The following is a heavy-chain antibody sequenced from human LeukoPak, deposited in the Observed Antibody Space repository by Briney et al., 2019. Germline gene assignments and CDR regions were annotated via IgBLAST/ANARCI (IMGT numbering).Heavy chain of an antibody. Sequence: PTASVKVSCKASGYTFINYYLHWVRQAPRQGPEWVGIINPSGSTNYAQKFEGRVTMTSDMSTSTVYMELNSLTSEDTAVYYCARDVAPRPGPVHYFDYWGQGTLVTVSS. J-gene: IGHJ4*02. CDR3: ARDVAPRPGPVHYFDY. CDR1: GYTFINYY. D-gene: IGHD6-6*01. CDR2: INPSGST. V-gene: IGHV1-46*01.